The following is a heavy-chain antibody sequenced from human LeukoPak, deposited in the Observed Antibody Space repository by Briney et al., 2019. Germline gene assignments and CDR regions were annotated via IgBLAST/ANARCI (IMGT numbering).Heavy chain of an antibody. CDR1: GGSFSDYY. J-gene: IGHJ3*02. V-gene: IGHV4-4*07. CDR2: IYTSGST. Sequence: SETLSLTCTISGGSFSDYYWSWIRQSPGKGLEWIGRIYTSGSTNYNPSLKSRVTMSVDTSKNQFSLKLSSVTAADTAVYYCARDIMITFGGVIVPIDAFDIWGQGTMVTVSS. CDR3: ARDIMITFGGVIVPIDAFDI. D-gene: IGHD3-16*02.